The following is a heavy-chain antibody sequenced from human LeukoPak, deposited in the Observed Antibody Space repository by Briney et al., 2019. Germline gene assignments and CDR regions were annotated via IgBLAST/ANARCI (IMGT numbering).Heavy chain of an antibody. CDR1: GGSISSYY. J-gene: IGHJ4*02. CDR2: IYTSGST. CDR3: ARGAGLDYDILTGYYISYFDY. D-gene: IGHD3-9*01. V-gene: IGHV4-4*09. Sequence: PSETLSLTCTVSGGSISSYYWSWIRQPPGKGLEWIGYIYTSGSTNYNPSLKSRVTISVDTSKNQFSLKLSSVTAADTAVYYCARGAGLDYDILTGYYISYFDYWGQGTLVTVSS.